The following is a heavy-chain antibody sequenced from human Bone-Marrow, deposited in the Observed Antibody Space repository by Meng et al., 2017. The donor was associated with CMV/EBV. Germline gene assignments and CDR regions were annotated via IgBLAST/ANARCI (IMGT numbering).Heavy chain of an antibody. J-gene: IGHJ4*02. CDR3: AKDGPTTGITTCRFDH. CDR1: GFSFNTYG. D-gene: IGHD1-1*01. CDR2: VQSDGDNK. Sequence: GGSLRLSCVASGFSFNTYGMHWVRQAPGKGLEWVAFVQSDGDNKQYDASVEGRFTISRDNSKNTVSLQMNSLRSDDTAVYFCAKDGPTTGITTCRFDHWGQGTLVTVSS. V-gene: IGHV3-30*02.